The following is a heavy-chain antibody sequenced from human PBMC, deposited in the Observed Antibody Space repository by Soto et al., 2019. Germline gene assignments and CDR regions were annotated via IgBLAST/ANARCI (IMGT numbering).Heavy chain of an antibody. D-gene: IGHD6-13*01. Sequence: EVQLVESGGGLIQPGGSLRLSCAASGFTVSSNYMSLVRQAPGKGLEWGSVIYSGGITYYADAVNGRFTISRDNSKNTLYFQMNSLRAEETVVYYCARYRGSWVWAVVAVWGQGTTVTVSS. CDR3: ARYRGSWVWAVVAV. CDR2: IYSGGIT. J-gene: IGHJ6*02. CDR1: GFTVSSNY. V-gene: IGHV3-53*01.